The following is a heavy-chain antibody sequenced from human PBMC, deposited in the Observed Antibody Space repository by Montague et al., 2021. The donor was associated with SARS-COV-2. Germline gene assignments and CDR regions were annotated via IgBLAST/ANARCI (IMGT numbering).Heavy chain of an antibody. CDR1: VFTFSSYA. CDR2: ISYDVSNK. CDR3: SRDNYDYVWGSYRYIY. J-gene: IGHJ4*02. D-gene: IGHD3-16*02. Sequence: SLRLSCAASVFTFSSYAMHLVRQAPGKGLEWVAVISYDVSNKYYSDSXXGRFTISRDNSKNTLYLQMNSLRAEDTAVYCCSRDNYDYVWGSYRYIYWGQGTLVTVSS. V-gene: IGHV3-30*04.